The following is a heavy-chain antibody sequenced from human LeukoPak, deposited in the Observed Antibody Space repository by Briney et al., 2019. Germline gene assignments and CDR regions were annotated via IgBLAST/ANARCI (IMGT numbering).Heavy chain of an antibody. Sequence: RGASVKVSCKASGYTFTGYYMHWVRQAPGQGLEWMGWINPNSGGTNYAQKFQGRVTMTRDTSISTAYMELSRLRSDDTAVYYCATGRPDILYYDSSGYPLYWGQGTLVTVSS. D-gene: IGHD3-22*01. V-gene: IGHV1-2*02. J-gene: IGHJ4*02. CDR2: INPNSGGT. CDR1: GYTFTGYY. CDR3: ATGRPDILYYDSSGYPLY.